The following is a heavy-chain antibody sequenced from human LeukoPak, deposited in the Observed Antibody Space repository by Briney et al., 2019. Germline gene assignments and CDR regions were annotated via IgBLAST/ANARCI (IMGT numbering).Heavy chain of an antibody. CDR3: ARHPLDTSFFDY. CDR2: IYHSGST. D-gene: IGHD5-18*01. CDR1: GGSISSGGYS. V-gene: IGHV4-30-2*01. Sequence: SQTLSLTCAVSGGSISSGGYSWSWIRQPPGKGLEWIGYIYHSGSTYYNPSLKSRVTISVDRSKNQFSLKLSSVTAADTAVYYCARHPLDTSFFDYWGQGTLVTVSS. J-gene: IGHJ4*02.